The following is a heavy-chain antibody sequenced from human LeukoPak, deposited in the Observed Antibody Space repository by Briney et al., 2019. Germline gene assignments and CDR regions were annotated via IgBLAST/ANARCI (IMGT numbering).Heavy chain of an antibody. J-gene: IGHJ4*02. CDR1: GYTFTAYY. CDR2: INPNSGGT. V-gene: IGHV1-2*02. CDR3: VRENWYFDY. Sequence: ASVKVSCKGSGYTFTAYYMHWVRQAPGQGLEWMGWINPNSGGTNYAQKFQGRVTLTRDTSINTAYMELSRLRSDDTAVYYCVRENWYFDYWGQGTLDTVSS. D-gene: IGHD1-1*01.